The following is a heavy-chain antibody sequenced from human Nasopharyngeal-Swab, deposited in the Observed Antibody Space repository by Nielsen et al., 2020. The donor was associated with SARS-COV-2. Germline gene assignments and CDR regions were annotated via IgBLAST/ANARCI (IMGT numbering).Heavy chain of an antibody. D-gene: IGHD4-17*01. J-gene: IGHJ4*02. V-gene: IGHV4-59*08. CDR2: VYYYSGTT. CDR3: AGRPTGYGDYYSDS. Sequence: WIRQPPGKGLEWIGYVYYYSGTTNSNPSLKSRVTISMDTSKKQFSLQMSSVTTADTAVYYCAGRPTGYGDYYSDSWGQGTLATVSS.